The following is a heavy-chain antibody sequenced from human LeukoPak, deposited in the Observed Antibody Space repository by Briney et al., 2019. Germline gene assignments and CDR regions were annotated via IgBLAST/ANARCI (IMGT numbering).Heavy chain of an antibody. CDR2: IYHSGST. J-gene: IGHJ4*02. CDR3: ARLEGYCSGGSCPFDY. CDR1: GGYISSSNW. D-gene: IGHD2-15*01. V-gene: IGHV4-4*02. Sequence: WETLSLTCAVSGGYISSSNWWSWVRQPPGKGLEWIGEIYHSGSTNYNPSLKSRVTISVDKSKNQFSLKLSSVTAADTAVYYCARLEGYCSGGSCPFDYWGQGTLVTVSS.